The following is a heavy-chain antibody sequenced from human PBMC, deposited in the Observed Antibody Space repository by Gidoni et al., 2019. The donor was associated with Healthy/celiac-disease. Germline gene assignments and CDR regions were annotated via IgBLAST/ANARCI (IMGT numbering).Heavy chain of an antibody. CDR2: INPSGGST. CDR3: ARGEGAGRWLASNWFDP. V-gene: IGHV1-46*03. J-gene: IGHJ5*02. Sequence: QVQLVQSGAEVKKPGASVKVSCKASGYTFTSYYMHWVRQAPGQGLEWMGIINPSGGSTSYAQKFQCRVTMTRDTSTSTVYMELSSLRSEDTAVYYCARGEGAGRWLASNWFDPWGQGTLVTVSS. D-gene: IGHD6-19*01. CDR1: GYTFTSYY.